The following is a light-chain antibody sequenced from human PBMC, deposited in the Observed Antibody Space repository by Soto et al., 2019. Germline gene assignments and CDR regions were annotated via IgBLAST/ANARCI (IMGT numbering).Light chain of an antibody. Sequence: QLVLTQPPSASGTPGQRVTISCSGSSSNIGSNSINWYQQLPGTAPKVLIFSNINRPSGVPDRFSGSKSGTSASLAISGLQSEDEADYYCAGWDDSLNGWVFGGGTKVTVL. CDR3: AGWDDSLNGWV. V-gene: IGLV1-44*01. J-gene: IGLJ3*02. CDR1: SSNIGSNS. CDR2: SNI.